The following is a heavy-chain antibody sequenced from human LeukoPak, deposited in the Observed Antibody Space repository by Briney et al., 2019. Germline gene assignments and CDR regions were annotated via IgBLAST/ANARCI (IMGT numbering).Heavy chain of an antibody. CDR1: GGSFSGYY. D-gene: IGHD3-10*01. CDR2: INHSGST. V-gene: IGHV4-34*01. Sequence: PSETLSLTCAVYGGSFSGYYWSWIRQPPGKGLEWIGEINHSGSTNYNPSLKSRVTMSVDTSKNQFSLKLSSVTAADTAVYYCARLGMITMVRGVTFDPWGQGTLVTVSS. CDR3: ARLGMITMVRGVTFDP. J-gene: IGHJ5*02.